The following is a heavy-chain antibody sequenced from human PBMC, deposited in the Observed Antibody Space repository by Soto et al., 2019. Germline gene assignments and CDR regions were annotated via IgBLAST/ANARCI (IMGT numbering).Heavy chain of an antibody. J-gene: IGHJ6*02. CDR1: GGSISSSSYY. D-gene: IGHD3-10*01. V-gene: IGHV4-39*01. Sequence: SETLSLTCTVSGGSISSSSYYWGWIRQPPGKGLEWIGSIYYSGSTNYNPSLKSRVTISVDTSKNQFSLKLSSVTAADTAVYYCARSGRGYGSYYYYGMDVWGQGTTVTVSS. CDR2: IYYSGST. CDR3: ARSGRGYGSYYYYGMDV.